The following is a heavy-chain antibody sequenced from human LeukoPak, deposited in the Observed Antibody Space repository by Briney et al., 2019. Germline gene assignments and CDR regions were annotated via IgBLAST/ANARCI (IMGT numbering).Heavy chain of an antibody. CDR1: GFTFSSYG. CDR2: IRYDKNNK. D-gene: IGHD3-22*01. Sequence: PGGSLRLSCAASGFTFSSYGMHWVHQAPGKGLEWVAFIRYDKNNKYYADSVKGRFTISRDNSKNTLYLQMNSLRAEDTAVYYCAKDLLSYYDSSGYAPGFDYWGQGTLVTVSS. V-gene: IGHV3-30*02. CDR3: AKDLLSYYDSSGYAPGFDY. J-gene: IGHJ4*02.